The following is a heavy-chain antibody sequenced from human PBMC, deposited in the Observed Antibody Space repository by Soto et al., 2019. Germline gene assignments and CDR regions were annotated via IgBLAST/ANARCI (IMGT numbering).Heavy chain of an antibody. V-gene: IGHV1-18*01. D-gene: IGHD6-25*01. CDR1: GYTFTSYG. J-gene: IGHJ4*02. Sequence: QVQLVQSGAEVKKPGASVKVSCKASGYTFTSYGISWVRQAPGQGLEWMGWISAYNGNTNYAQKLQGRVTMTTDTSTSTAYMELRSMRSDGTVVYYWARDRPLSRSSGWLPSFDYWGQGTLVTVSS. CDR3: ARDRPLSRSSGWLPSFDY. CDR2: ISAYNGNT.